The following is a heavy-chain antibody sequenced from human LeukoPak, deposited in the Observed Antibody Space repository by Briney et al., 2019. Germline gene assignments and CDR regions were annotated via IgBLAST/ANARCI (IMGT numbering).Heavy chain of an antibody. J-gene: IGHJ4*02. CDR1: GFTFSSYS. CDR3: ARRPQRITMVRGVIPPPDY. V-gene: IGHV3-21*01. CDR2: ISSSSSYI. D-gene: IGHD3-10*01. Sequence: GGSLRLSCAASGFTFSSYSMNWVRQAPGKGLEWVSSISSSSSYIYYADSVKGRFTISRDNAKNSLYLQMNSLRAEDTAVYYCARRPQRITMVRGVIPPPDYWGQGTLVTVSS.